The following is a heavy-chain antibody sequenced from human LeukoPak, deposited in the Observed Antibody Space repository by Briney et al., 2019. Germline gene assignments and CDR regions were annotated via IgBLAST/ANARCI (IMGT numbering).Heavy chain of an antibody. Sequence: SETLSLTCTVSGGSISSSSYYWGWIRQPPGKGLERIGNIFYSGSTYYSPSLKSRVTISLDTSRNQFSLKLTSVTAADTAVYYCARADTAMVGDAFDIWGQGTMVTVSS. J-gene: IGHJ3*02. CDR2: IFYSGST. D-gene: IGHD5-18*01. CDR1: GGSISSSSYY. CDR3: ARADTAMVGDAFDI. V-gene: IGHV4-39*07.